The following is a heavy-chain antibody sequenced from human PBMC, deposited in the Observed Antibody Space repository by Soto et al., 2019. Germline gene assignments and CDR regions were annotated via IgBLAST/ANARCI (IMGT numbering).Heavy chain of an antibody. CDR1: GFTFSSYG. CDR2: ISYDGSNR. J-gene: IGHJ4*02. Sequence: PGGSLRLSCAASGFTFSSYGMHWVRQAPGKGLEWVAVISYDGSNRYYGDSVKGRFTISRDNSKNTLYLQMNSLRAEDTAVYYCANTWSGYYYFDSWGQGTLVTAPQ. V-gene: IGHV3-30*18. CDR3: ANTWSGYYYFDS. D-gene: IGHD3-3*01.